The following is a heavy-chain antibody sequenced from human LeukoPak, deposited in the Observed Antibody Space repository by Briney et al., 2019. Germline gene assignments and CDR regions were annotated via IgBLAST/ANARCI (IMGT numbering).Heavy chain of an antibody. CDR1: GFTFSSHG. CDR3: AKSSGYHNDD. V-gene: IGHV3-33*06. J-gene: IGHJ4*02. Sequence: GGSLRLSCAASGFTFSSHGMHWVRQAPPKGLEWVALIWYDGSNKYYADSVKGRFTISRDNSKNTLYLLLDSLRADAKCIYYCAKSSGYHNDDWGQGTLVTVSS. CDR2: IWYDGSNK. D-gene: IGHD3-22*01.